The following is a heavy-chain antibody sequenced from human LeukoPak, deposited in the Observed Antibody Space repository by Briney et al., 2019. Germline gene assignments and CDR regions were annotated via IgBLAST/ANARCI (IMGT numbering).Heavy chain of an antibody. CDR1: GGSISSSNFC. D-gene: IGHD5-12*01. CDR2: IYYSGST. J-gene: IGHJ6*04. Sequence: SETLSLTCTVSGGSISSSNFCWGWIRQPPGKGLEWIGSIYYSGSTYYNPSLKSRVTISVDTSKNQFSLKLSSVTAADTAVYYCARDSGYDLPKGGTSMDVWGKGTTVTVSS. V-gene: IGHV4-39*07. CDR3: ARDSGYDLPKGGTSMDV.